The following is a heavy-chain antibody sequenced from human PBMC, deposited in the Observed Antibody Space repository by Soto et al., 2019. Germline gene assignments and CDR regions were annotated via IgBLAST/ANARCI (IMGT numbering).Heavy chain of an antibody. CDR3: ARLYRLQGGMDV. Sequence: GESLTISGTSAGDSFTGYWVSWVRQMPGKGLEWMGRIDPSDSYTNYSPSFQGHVTISADKSISTAYLQWSSLKASDTAMYYCARLYRLQGGMDVWGQGTTVTVSS. J-gene: IGHJ6*02. V-gene: IGHV5-10-1*01. CDR2: IDPSDSYT. CDR1: GDSFTGYW. D-gene: IGHD4-4*01.